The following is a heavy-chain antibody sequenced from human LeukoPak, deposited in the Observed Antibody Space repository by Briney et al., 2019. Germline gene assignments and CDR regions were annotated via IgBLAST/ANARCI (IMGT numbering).Heavy chain of an antibody. D-gene: IGHD6-19*01. V-gene: IGHV3-49*04. CDR2: IRSKAYGGTT. CDR1: GFTFGDYA. Sequence: GGSLRLSCTASGFTFGDYAMSWVRQAPGKGLEWVCFIRSKAYGGTTEYAASVKGTFTISRDDSKSIAYLQMNSLKTEDTAVYYCTRGGAAYSSGQNDYWGQGTLVTVS. J-gene: IGHJ4*02. CDR3: TRGGAAYSSGQNDY.